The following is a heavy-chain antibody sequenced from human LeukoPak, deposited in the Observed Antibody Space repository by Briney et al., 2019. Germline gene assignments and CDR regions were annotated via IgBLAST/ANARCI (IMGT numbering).Heavy chain of an antibody. Sequence: ASVKVPCKASGYTFTSYYIHWVRQAPGQGLEWMGQISPSGTTTYAQKFKGRVTMTRDKSTSTVNMDLSDLTFEDTAVYHCAKDSGAYGPDYWGQGTLLTVSS. D-gene: IGHD4-17*01. V-gene: IGHV1-46*01. CDR2: ISPSGTT. CDR1: GYTFTSYY. J-gene: IGHJ4*02. CDR3: AKDSGAYGPDY.